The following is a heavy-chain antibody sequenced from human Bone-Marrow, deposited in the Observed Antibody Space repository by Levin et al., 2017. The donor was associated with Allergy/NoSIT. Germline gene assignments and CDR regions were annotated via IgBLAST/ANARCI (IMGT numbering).Heavy chain of an antibody. V-gene: IGHV4-59*01. CDR3: ARDPIAAAGTFDS. CDR1: GGYISTYY. CDR2: ISYSGST. Sequence: SQTLSLTCTVSGGYISTYYWTWIRQPPGKGLEWIGYISYSGSTNYNPSLKSRVAFSVDTSKNQFSLRLTSVTAADTAVYYCARDPIAAAGTFDSWGQGTLVTVSS. D-gene: IGHD6-13*01. J-gene: IGHJ4*02.